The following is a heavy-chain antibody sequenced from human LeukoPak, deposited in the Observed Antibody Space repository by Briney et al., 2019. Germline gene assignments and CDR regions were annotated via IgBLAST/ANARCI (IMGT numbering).Heavy chain of an antibody. J-gene: IGHJ4*02. CDR3: ARDDPRGWYYFDY. V-gene: IGHV1-2*02. Sequence: ASVKVSCKASGYTFTGYYMHWVRQAPGQGLELMGWINPNSGGTNYAQKFQGRVTMTRDTSISTAYMELSRLRSDDTAVYYCARDDPRGWYYFDYWGQGTLVTVSS. CDR2: INPNSGGT. CDR1: GYTFTGYY. D-gene: IGHD3-10*01.